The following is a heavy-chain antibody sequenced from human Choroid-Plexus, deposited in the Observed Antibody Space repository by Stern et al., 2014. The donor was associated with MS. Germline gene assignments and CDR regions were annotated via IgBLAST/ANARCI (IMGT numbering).Heavy chain of an antibody. D-gene: IGHD2/OR15-2a*01. J-gene: IGHJ5*02. CDR3: AKDRQYLTYFFDH. Sequence: MQLVESGGGVVQPGRPLRLSCVASGFTLGSCAMNWVRQAPGKGLEWVAGVSYDGSNKYYADSVKGRFTISRDNSQNTLYMQMSSLRPEDTAVYYCAKDRQYLTYFFDHWGQGSLVTVSS. CDR1: GFTLGSCA. CDR2: VSYDGSNK. V-gene: IGHV3-30*18.